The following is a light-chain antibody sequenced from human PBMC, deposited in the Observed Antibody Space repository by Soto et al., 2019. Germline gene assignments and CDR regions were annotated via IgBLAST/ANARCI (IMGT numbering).Light chain of an antibody. CDR2: ENN. CDR3: QPYDSILSGYV. CDR1: SSNIGAGYE. J-gene: IGLJ1*01. Sequence: QSVLTQPPSVSEAPGQRVTISCTGSSSNIGAGYEAHWYQQVPGTAPKLLIYENNNRPSGGPDRFSGSKSGTSASLAITGLQAEDEAEYYCQPYDSILSGYVFGTGTKLTVL. V-gene: IGLV1-40*01.